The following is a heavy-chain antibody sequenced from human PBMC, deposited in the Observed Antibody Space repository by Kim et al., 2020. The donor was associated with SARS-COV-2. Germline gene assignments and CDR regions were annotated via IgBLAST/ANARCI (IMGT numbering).Heavy chain of an antibody. Sequence: DAQKFQGRVTMTRDTSISTAYMELSRLRSDDTAVYYCARVLGGYVEGDYWGQGTLVTVSS. D-gene: IGHD5-12*01. J-gene: IGHJ4*02. CDR3: ARVLGGYVEGDY. V-gene: IGHV1-2*02.